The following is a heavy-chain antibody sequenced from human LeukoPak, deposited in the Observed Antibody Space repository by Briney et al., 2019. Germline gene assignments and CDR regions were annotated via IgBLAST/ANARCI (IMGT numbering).Heavy chain of an antibody. J-gene: IGHJ6*02. D-gene: IGHD2-15*01. CDR2: MNPNSGNT. Sequence: GASVKVSCEASGYTFTSYDINWVRQATGQGLEWMGWMNPNSGNTGYAQKFQGRVTMTWNTSISTAYMDLSSLRSEDTAVYYCARTGCSGGSCYYYYYGMDVWGQGTTVTVSS. CDR3: ARTGCSGGSCYYYYYGMDV. V-gene: IGHV1-8*01. CDR1: GYTFTSYD.